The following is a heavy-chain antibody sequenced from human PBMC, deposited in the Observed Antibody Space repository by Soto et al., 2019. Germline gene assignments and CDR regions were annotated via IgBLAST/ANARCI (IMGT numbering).Heavy chain of an antibody. V-gene: IGHV3-23*01. J-gene: IGHJ4*02. Sequence: GGSLRLSCAASGFTFSSYAMSWVRQAPGKGLEWVSAISGSGGSTYYADSVKGRFTISRDNSKNTLYLQMNSLRAEDTAVYYCAKVPTPTPYYDILTGYYKIVDYWGQGTLVTVSS. CDR3: AKVPTPTPYYDILTGYYKIVDY. CDR2: ISGSGGST. D-gene: IGHD3-9*01. CDR1: GFTFSSYA.